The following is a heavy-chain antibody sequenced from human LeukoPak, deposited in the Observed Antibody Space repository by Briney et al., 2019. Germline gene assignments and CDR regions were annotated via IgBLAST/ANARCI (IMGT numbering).Heavy chain of an antibody. Sequence: GASVKVSCKASGYTFSNYYMHWVRQAPGQGLEWMGIINPSGGSTTYAQKFQGRVTMTRDTSTSTVYMELSSLRSEDTAVYYCAKEEGVQGGNTFDVWGQGTVVTVSS. CDR1: GYTFSNYY. D-gene: IGHD1-1*01. V-gene: IGHV1-46*01. J-gene: IGHJ3*01. CDR2: INPSGGST. CDR3: AKEEGVQGGNTFDV.